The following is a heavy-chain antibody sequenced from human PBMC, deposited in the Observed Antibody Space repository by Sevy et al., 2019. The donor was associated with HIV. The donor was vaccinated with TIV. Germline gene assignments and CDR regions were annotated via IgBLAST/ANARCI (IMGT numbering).Heavy chain of an antibody. J-gene: IGHJ6*02. CDR1: GFSFSSFS. Sequence: QLGGSLRLSCAASGFSFSSFSMNWVRQAPGKGQEWVSYISTGSSTIYYADSVKGRFTISRDNSMNTLYLQMNSLRAEDTAVYYCAKVDVVVPVADYGLDVWGQGTTVTVSS. V-gene: IGHV3-48*01. CDR3: AKVDVVVPVADYGLDV. D-gene: IGHD2-2*01. CDR2: ISTGSSTI.